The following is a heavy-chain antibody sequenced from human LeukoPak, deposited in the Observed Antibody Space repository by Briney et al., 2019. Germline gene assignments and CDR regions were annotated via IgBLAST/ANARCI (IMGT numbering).Heavy chain of an antibody. CDR1: GYTFINYG. J-gene: IGHJ3*02. CDR2: INPYSGDT. CDR3: ARGGGGWYADI. D-gene: IGHD6-19*01. V-gene: IGHV1-18*01. Sequence: ASVKVSCKSSGYTFINYGISWVRQAPGQGLEWMGWINPYSGDTNCAQNLQDRVTMTTDTSTGTAYMELISLRSDDTAVYYCARGGGGWYADIWGQGTMVTVSS.